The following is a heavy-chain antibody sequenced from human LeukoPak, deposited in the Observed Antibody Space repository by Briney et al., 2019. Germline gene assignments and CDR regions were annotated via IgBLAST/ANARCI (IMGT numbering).Heavy chain of an antibody. Sequence: PSETLSLTCNVSGGSIGGHTFYWDWLRQPPGTGLEWIATIYYNGNTFYNPSLKSRVAISIDMSKSQFSLHLSSVTAADTAICYCARLTALAGHRGAFDIWGPGTMVTVSS. V-gene: IGHV4-39*01. CDR2: IYYNGNT. J-gene: IGHJ3*02. D-gene: IGHD6-19*01. CDR1: GGSIGGHTFY. CDR3: ARLTALAGHRGAFDI.